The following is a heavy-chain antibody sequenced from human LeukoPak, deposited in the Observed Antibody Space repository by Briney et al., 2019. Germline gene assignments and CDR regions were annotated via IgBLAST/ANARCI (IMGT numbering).Heavy chain of an antibody. CDR2: INRRGHT. D-gene: IGHD2-21*02. CDR1: GFTFDRFT. J-gene: IGHJ4*02. V-gene: IGHV3-43*01. CDR3: AKEVDCPSDCLFFHS. Sequence: GGSLRLSCAASGFTFDRFTIHWVRETPGKGLEWVSLINRRGHTFYADSVKGRFTISRDNSRNSVFLQMNSLRPEDTALYHCAKEVDCPSDCLFFHSWGQGTLVTVSS.